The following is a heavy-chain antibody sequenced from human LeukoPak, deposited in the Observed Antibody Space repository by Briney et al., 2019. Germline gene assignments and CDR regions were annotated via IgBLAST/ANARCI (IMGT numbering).Heavy chain of an antibody. J-gene: IGHJ4*02. Sequence: GGSLRLSCAASGFTFSIYAMAWVRQAPGKGLEWVSIFHDRGGYTYYADPVRGRFTISRDNSRNTLYLQMDGLRVEDTAKYYCTKLGGHCSTTTCWYFDSWGQGTLVTVSS. CDR1: GFTFSIYA. D-gene: IGHD2-2*01. CDR2: FHDRGGYT. V-gene: IGHV3-23*01. CDR3: TKLGGHCSTTTCWYFDS.